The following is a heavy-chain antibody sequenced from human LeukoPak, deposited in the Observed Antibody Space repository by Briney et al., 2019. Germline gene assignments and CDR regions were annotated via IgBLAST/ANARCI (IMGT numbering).Heavy chain of an antibody. Sequence: PGGSLRLSCAASGFSVSSSHMSWVRQAPGKGLEWVSVIYSGGTTYYPDSVKGRFTISRDNSKNTLYLQMNSLRAEDTAVYYCARGYDSSGLFDYWGQGTLVTVSS. J-gene: IGHJ4*02. D-gene: IGHD3-22*01. CDR2: IYSGGTT. CDR1: GFSVSSSH. V-gene: IGHV3-53*01. CDR3: ARGYDSSGLFDY.